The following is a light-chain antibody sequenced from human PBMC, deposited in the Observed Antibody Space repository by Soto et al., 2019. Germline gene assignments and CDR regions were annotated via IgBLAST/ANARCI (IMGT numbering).Light chain of an antibody. J-gene: IGKJ4*01. Sequence: EIVLTQSPATLSLSPGERATLSCRASQTIRTYLAWYQQRPGQAPRLLISDASNRATDIPARFSGSGSGTDFTLTINSLEPEDFAVYYCQHRNNWPLTFGGGTRVEIK. V-gene: IGKV3-11*01. CDR2: DAS. CDR1: QTIRTY. CDR3: QHRNNWPLT.